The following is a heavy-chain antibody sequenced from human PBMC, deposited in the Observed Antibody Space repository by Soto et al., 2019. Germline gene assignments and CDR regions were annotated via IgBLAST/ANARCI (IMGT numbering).Heavy chain of an antibody. J-gene: IGHJ4*02. CDR3: ASPPPFSHGNFVTYFFDF. CDR1: GYTVIRYG. Sequence: ASVKVSGKASGYTVIRYGIAWVRQAPGQGLEWMAWISPNRGNTNYAQKFQGGVTVTTETPTNTAYMELRSLTSDDTAVYYCASPPPFSHGNFVTYFFDFWGQGTLVTVSS. V-gene: IGHV1-18*01. D-gene: IGHD4-17*01. CDR2: ISPNRGNT.